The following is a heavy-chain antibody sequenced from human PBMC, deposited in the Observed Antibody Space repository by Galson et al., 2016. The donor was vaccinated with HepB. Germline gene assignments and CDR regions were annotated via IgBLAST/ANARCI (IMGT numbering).Heavy chain of an antibody. J-gene: IGHJ6*04. CDR2: ISDNGNNK. Sequence: SLRLSCAASGFTLSTYHMHWVRQAPGKGLEWVALISDNGNNKYYADSLKGRFPTPKDNSKQTLYLQMNNLRVDDTAVFYCARDTSSGTWRVGMDVWGKGTTVTVSS. CDR3: ARDTSSGTWRVGMDV. D-gene: IGHD1-1*01. V-gene: IGHV3-30-3*01. CDR1: GFTLSTYH.